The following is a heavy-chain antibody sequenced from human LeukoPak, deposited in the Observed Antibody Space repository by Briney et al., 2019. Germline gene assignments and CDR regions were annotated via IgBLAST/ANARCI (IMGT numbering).Heavy chain of an antibody. J-gene: IGHJ4*02. CDR3: ARRGSGWYVDY. CDR1: GYPFTSYW. D-gene: IGHD6-19*01. CDR2: IYPGDSDT. Sequence: GESLKISCKASGYPFTSYWIGWVRQIPGKGLEWMGIIYPGDSDTRYSPSFQGQVSISVDKSISTAYLQWSSLKASDTAMYYCARRGSGWYVDYWGQGTLVTVSS. V-gene: IGHV5-51*01.